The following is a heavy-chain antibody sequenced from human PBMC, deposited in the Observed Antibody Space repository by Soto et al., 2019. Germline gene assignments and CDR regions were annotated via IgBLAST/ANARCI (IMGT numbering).Heavy chain of an antibody. J-gene: IGHJ4*02. Sequence: LSLTCTVSGGSISIGGYYCSLIRQHPGKGLEWIGYIYYSGSTYYNPSLKSRVTISVDTSKNQFSLKLSSVTAADTAVYYCARVFQLRGVPALRYFDYWGQGTLVTVSS. CDR1: GGSISIGGYY. V-gene: IGHV4-31*03. D-gene: IGHD3-10*01. CDR2: IYYSGST. CDR3: ARVFQLRGVPALRYFDY.